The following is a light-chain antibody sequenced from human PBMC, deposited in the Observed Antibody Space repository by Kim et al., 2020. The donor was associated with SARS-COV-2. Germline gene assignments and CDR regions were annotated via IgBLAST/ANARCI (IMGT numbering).Light chain of an antibody. CDR1: QSVSSSY. J-gene: IGKJ5*01. V-gene: IGKV3-20*01. Sequence: EILLTQSPGTLSLSPGERAILSCRASQSVSSSYLAWYQHKPGQSPRLLIHGASSRATGVPDRFRGGGSGTDFTLTITRLEPEDFAVYYCQQYGLAPTTFGQGTRLEIK. CDR2: GAS. CDR3: QQYGLAPTT.